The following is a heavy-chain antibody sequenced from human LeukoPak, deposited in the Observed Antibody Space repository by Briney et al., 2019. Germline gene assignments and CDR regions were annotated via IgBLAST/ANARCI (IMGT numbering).Heavy chain of an antibody. CDR1: GFTFSSNA. CDR2: IWNDGSET. V-gene: IGHV3-33*08. D-gene: IGHD6-13*01. J-gene: IGHJ4*02. Sequence: GGSLRLSCAASGFTFSSNAMSWVRQAPGKRLEWVAVIWNDGSETFHADSVKGRFRIARDNSKNTLYLQMNSLRAEDTAVYFCARDMGRAWYGPPDYWGQGTLVTASS. CDR3: ARDMGRAWYGPPDY.